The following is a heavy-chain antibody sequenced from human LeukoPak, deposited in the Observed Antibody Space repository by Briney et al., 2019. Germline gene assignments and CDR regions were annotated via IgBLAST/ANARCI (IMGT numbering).Heavy chain of an antibody. CDR3: ARAPLFQIAAAAYYYYGMDV. CDR1: GYTFTGYY. J-gene: IGHJ6*02. V-gene: IGHV1-2*02. CDR2: INPNSGGT. D-gene: IGHD6-13*01. Sequence: GASVTVSCKASGYTFTGYYMHWVRQAPGQGLEWMGWINPNSGGTNYAQKFQGRVTMTRDTSISTAYMELSRLRSDDTAVYYCARAPLFQIAAAAYYYYGMDVWGQGTTVTVSS.